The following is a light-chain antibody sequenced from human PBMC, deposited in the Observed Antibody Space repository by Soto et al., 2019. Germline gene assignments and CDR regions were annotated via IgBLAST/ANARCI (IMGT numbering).Light chain of an antibody. CDR3: QQSYSTPLT. CDR1: PSISRY. V-gene: IGKV1-39*01. CDR2: AAS. J-gene: IGKJ4*01. Sequence: DIQMTQSPSSLSASVGDRVTITCRASPSISRYLNWYQQIPGKAPKLLIYAASSLQSGVPLRFSGSGSGTDFTLTISSLQPEDFASYYSQQSYSTPLTFGGWTKVEIK.